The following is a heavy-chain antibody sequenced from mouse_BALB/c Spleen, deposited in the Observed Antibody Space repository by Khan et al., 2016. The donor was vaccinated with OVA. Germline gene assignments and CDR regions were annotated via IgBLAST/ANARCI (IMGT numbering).Heavy chain of an antibody. CDR2: VSTGGGYT. D-gene: IGHD1-1*01. V-gene: IGHV5-6*01. CDR3: TRLAYYYDSEGFAY. CDR1: GFTFSTYG. Sequence: EVQLVESGGDLVKPGGSLKLSCAASGFTFSTYGMSWVRRTPDKRLEWVATVSTGGGYTYYPGSVKGRFTISRDNAKNTLYLQMSGLKSEDTAMFYCTRLAYYYDSEGFAYWGQGTLVTVSA. J-gene: IGHJ3*01.